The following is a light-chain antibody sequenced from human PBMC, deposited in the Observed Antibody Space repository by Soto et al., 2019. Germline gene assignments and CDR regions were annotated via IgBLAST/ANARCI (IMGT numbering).Light chain of an antibody. CDR3: QQYDTYPWT. J-gene: IGKJ1*01. Sequence: DIQMTQSPSTLSASVGDRVTLTCRASQSISTWLAWYQQKPGKAPKLLISKASSLESGVPSRVSGSGSGTEFTLTISSLQPDDFATYYCQQYDTYPWTFGQGTKVEIK. CDR1: QSISTW. CDR2: KAS. V-gene: IGKV1-5*03.